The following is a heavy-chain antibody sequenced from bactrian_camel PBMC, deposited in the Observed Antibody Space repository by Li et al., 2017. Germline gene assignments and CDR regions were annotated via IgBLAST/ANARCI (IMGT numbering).Heavy chain of an antibody. Sequence: VQLVESGGGSVQPGGSLRLSCLVSGYTFSSTCLGWYRQPPGKDREGLARISLGGGRPYYANAAKDRFTISQDNPKHTLDLQMSSLTPEDTAVYYCVVLNPCSLSLASVTQWGQGTQVTVS. D-gene: IGHD1*01. CDR3: VVLNPCSLSLASVTQ. CDR2: ISLGGGRP. J-gene: IGHJ4*01. CDR1: GYTFSSTC. V-gene: IGHV3S54*01.